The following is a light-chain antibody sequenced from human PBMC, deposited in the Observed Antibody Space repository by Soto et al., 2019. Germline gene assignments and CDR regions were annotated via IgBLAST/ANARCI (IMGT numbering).Light chain of an antibody. CDR3: QQYNTYST. V-gene: IGKV1-5*01. J-gene: IGKJ5*01. CDR1: QSIRSL. CDR2: DAS. Sequence: DIQMTQSPSTLSASVGDRFTITCRASQSIRSLLAWYQQKPGKAPKVLIYDASSLRSGVPSRFSGGGSGTELTLTISSLQPDDFATYYCQQYNTYSTFGQGTRLEIK.